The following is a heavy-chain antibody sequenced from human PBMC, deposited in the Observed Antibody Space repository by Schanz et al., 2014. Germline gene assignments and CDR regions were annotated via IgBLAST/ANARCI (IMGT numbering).Heavy chain of an antibody. J-gene: IGHJ3*01. CDR2: ISAFDDKT. CDR1: GYTFTTYY. D-gene: IGHD3-9*01. CDR3: ARETTIITGGAFDV. V-gene: IGHV1-18*04. Sequence: QVQLVQSGAEVKKPGASVKVSCKASGYTFTTYYIHWVRQAPGQGLEWMGWISAFDDKTDYVQNFQGRLIMTTDTSTTTVYMELRGLRSDDTAVYYCARETTIITGGAFDVWGQGTMVTVSS.